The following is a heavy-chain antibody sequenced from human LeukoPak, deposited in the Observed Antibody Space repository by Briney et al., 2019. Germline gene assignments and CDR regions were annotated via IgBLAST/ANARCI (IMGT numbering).Heavy chain of an antibody. Sequence: SETLSLTCTVSGGSTSSSNYYWGWIRQPPGKGLAWTGGIHYSGNTYYNPSLKSRVTISVDTTKNQFSLKLSSVTAADTAVYYCARLGAGPTYYDFWSGYSSFYFDYWGQGTLVTVSS. CDR3: ARLGAGPTYYDFWSGYSSFYFDY. CDR1: GGSTSSSNYY. D-gene: IGHD3-3*01. CDR2: IHYSGNT. V-gene: IGHV4-39*01. J-gene: IGHJ4*02.